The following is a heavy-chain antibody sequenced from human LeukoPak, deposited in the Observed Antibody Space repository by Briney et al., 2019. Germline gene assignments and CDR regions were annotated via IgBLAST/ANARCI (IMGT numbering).Heavy chain of an antibody. CDR2: IYTSGTT. J-gene: IGHJ5*02. Sequence: SETLSLTCTVSGGSISSYYWSWIRQPAGKGLEWIGRIYTSGTTNYSPSLKSRVTMSVEMSKNQFSLKLSSVTAADTAAYYCARDLARFDPWGQGTLVTVSS. CDR3: ARDLARFDP. V-gene: IGHV4-4*07. CDR1: GGSISSYY.